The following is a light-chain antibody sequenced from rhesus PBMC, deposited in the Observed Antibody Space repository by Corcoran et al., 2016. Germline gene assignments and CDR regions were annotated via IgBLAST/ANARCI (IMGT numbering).Light chain of an antibody. CDR2: EVS. V-gene: IGLV2-13*03. Sequence: QAAPTPSPSVSGSPGQSVTISCTGTSSDIGGYNRVSWYQQHPGKAPKLMIYEVSKRPFGVADRFSGSKSGNTASLTISGLQAEDEADYYCSSYVCSSTFFGAGTRLTVV. J-gene: IGLJ1*01. CDR1: SSDIGGYNR. CDR3: SSYVCSSTF.